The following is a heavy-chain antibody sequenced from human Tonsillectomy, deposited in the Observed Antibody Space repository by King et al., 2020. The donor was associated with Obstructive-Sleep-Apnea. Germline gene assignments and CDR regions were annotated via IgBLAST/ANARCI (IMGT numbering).Heavy chain of an antibody. V-gene: IGHV3-11*01. CDR3: ARDAGCTSDSCYTRWFDP. J-gene: IGHJ5*02. Sequence: VQLVESGGGLVKPGGSLRLSCAASGFRFSDHYMSWIRQAPGKGLEWISDISSSGSSVFYADSVKGRFTISRDNAKNSLYLQMSSLRAEDTAIYYCARDAGCTSDSCYTRWFDPWGQGTLLTVSS. CDR1: GFRFSDHY. D-gene: IGHD2-2*02. CDR2: ISSSGSSV.